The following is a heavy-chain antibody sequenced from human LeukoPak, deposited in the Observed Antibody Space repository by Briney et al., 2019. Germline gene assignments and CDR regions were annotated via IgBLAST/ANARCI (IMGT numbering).Heavy chain of an antibody. CDR2: ISYDGSNK. V-gene: IGHV3-30-3*01. D-gene: IGHD1-26*01. J-gene: IGHJ4*02. CDR1: GVTFSSYA. Sequence: GGSLRLSCAASGVTFSSYAMNWVRQAPGKGLEWVAVISYDGSNKYYADSVKGRFTISRDNSKNTLYLQMNSLRAEDTAVYYCARDWNLDPSGSYSLVDYWGQGTLVTVSS. CDR3: ARDWNLDPSGSYSLVDY.